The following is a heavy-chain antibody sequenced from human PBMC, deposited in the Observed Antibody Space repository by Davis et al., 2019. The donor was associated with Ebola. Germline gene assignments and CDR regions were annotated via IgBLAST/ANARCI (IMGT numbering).Heavy chain of an antibody. CDR3: VRWGLGVTPNWYFDL. D-gene: IGHD2-21*02. CDR2: ISHSGST. V-gene: IGHV4-34*01. Sequence: MPGRSLRPSCPVYVGSSSGYYWNWIRQSPGRGLEWIGEISHSGSTSYNPSLKSRVTISVDTSKNQFSLKLTSVTAADTAVYYCVRWGLGVTPNWYFDLWGRGTLVSVS. CDR1: VGSSSGYY. J-gene: IGHJ2*01.